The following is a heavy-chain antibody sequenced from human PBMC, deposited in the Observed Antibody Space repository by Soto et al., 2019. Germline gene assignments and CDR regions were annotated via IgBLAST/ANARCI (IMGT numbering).Heavy chain of an antibody. D-gene: IGHD3-10*01. Sequence: GGSMRLSCAASGFTFSGYSMSWVRQATGKGLEWVSFISGGGINTHYADSVKGRFTISRDNSKNTLSLQMNSLRAEDTAVYYCAKVRGAGGSKDYYYYGLDVWGQGTTVTVSS. J-gene: IGHJ6*02. CDR1: GFTFSGYS. CDR2: ISGGGINT. CDR3: AKVRGAGGSKDYYYYGLDV. V-gene: IGHV3-23*01.